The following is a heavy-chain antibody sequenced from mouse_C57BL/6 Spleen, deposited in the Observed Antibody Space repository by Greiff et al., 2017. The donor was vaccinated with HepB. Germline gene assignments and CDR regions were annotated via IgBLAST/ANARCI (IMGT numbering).Heavy chain of an antibody. CDR3: ARIGYYGSSPHWYFDV. Sequence: QVQLQQSGAELVRPGASVKLSCKASGYTFTDYYINWVKQRPGQGLEWIARIYPGSGNTYYNEKFKGKATLTAEKSSSTAYMQLSSLTSEDSAVYFCARIGYYGSSPHWYFDVWGTGTTVTVSS. CDR1: GYTFTDYY. V-gene: IGHV1-76*01. J-gene: IGHJ1*03. CDR2: IYPGSGNT. D-gene: IGHD1-1*01.